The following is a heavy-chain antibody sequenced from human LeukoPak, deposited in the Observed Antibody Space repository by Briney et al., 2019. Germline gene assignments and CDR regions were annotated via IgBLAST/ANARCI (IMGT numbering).Heavy chain of an antibody. V-gene: IGHV3-72*01. CDR2: SRNKADSYTT. CDR1: GFTFSSYA. D-gene: IGHD3-3*02. Sequence: GGSLRLSCSASGFTFSSYAMYWVRQAPGKGLEWVGRSRNKADSYTTYYAASVKGRFTISRDDSKNSLYLQMNSLKAEDTAVYYCTRHFFSEWGQGTLVTVSS. J-gene: IGHJ4*02. CDR3: TRHFFSE.